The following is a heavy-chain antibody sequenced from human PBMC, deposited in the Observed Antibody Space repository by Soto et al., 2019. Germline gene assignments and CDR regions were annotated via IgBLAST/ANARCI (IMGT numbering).Heavy chain of an antibody. V-gene: IGHV3-74*01. J-gene: IGHJ6*03. CDR3: ARVVPAAMYYYYMDV. Sequence: GGSLRLSCTASGFTFSSYWMHWVRQAPGKGLVWVSRINSDGSSTSYADSVKGRFTISRDNAKNTLYLQMNSLRAEDTAVYYCARVVPAAMYYYYMDVWGKGTTVTVSS. D-gene: IGHD2-2*01. CDR1: GFTFSSYW. CDR2: INSDGSST.